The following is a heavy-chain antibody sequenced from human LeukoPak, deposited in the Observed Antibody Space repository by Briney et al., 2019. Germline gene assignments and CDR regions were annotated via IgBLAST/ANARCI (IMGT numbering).Heavy chain of an antibody. V-gene: IGHV1-8*01. J-gene: IGHJ4*02. Sequence: EASVKVSRKASGYTFTSYDINWVRQATGQGLEWMGWMNPNSGNTGYAQKFQGRVTMTRNTSISTAYMELSSLRSEDTAVYYCARGAGRGYYYDSSGYYCDYWGQGTLVTVSS. CDR3: ARGAGRGYYYDSSGYYCDY. D-gene: IGHD3-22*01. CDR2: MNPNSGNT. CDR1: GYTFTSYD.